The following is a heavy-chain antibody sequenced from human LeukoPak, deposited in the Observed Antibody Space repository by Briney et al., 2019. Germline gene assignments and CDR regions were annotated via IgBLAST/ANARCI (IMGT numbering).Heavy chain of an antibody. CDR3: AKSVLYGHHYYYYIDV. D-gene: IGHD2/OR15-2a*01. J-gene: IGHJ6*03. Sequence: GGSLRLSCAASGFTFSSYAMTWVRQAPGKGLEWVSSIYGSGGRTYYADSVKGRFTISRGNSKNTLYLQMNSLRAEDTAVYYCAKSVLYGHHYYYYIDVWVKGTTVTVSS. CDR1: GFTFSSYA. CDR2: IYGSGGRT. V-gene: IGHV3-23*01.